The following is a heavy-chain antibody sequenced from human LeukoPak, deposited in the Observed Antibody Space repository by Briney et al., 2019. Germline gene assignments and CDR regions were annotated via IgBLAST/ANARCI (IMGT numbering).Heavy chain of an antibody. V-gene: IGHV4-38-2*02. CDR2: IYHSGTT. D-gene: IGHD3-9*01. CDR1: NYSITSGYY. CDR3: ARVSRGYDILF. Sequence: SEALSLTCTVSNYSITSGYYWGWIRQPPGKGLEWIGSIYHSGTTYYNPSLKSRVTISVDTSKNQFSLNLSSVTAADTAVYYCARVSRGYDILFWGQGTPVTVSS. J-gene: IGHJ4*02.